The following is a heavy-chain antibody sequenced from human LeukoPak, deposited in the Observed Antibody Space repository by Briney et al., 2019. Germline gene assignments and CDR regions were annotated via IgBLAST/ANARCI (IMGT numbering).Heavy chain of an antibody. Sequence: KPSETLSLTCAVYGGSFSGYYWSWIRQPPGKGLEWIGEINHSGSTNYNPSLKSRVTISVDTSNNQFSLKLSSVTAADTAVYYCARTNSKKAYYYYYMDVWGKGTTVTVSS. CDR3: ARTNSKKAYYYYYMDV. J-gene: IGHJ6*03. CDR1: GGSFSGYY. D-gene: IGHD4-11*01. CDR2: INHSGST. V-gene: IGHV4-34*01.